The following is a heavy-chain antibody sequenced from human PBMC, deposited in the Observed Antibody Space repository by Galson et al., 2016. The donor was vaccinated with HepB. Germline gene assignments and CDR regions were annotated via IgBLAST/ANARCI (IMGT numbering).Heavy chain of an antibody. CDR2: IFYSGST. Sequence: SETLSLTCTVSGDSIISTTYYWAWIRQPPGKGLEWIGSIFYSGSTYYNSSLKSRITMSVDTSKNQFSLRLSSVTAADTAVYSCARVNFWSGSSHAFDIWGQGTLVTVSS. J-gene: IGHJ3*02. CDR3: ARVNFWSGSSHAFDI. V-gene: IGHV4-39*07. D-gene: IGHD3-3*01. CDR1: GDSIISTTYY.